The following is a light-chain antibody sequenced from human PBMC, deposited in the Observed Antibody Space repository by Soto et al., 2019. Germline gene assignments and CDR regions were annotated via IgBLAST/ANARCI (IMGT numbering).Light chain of an antibody. J-gene: IGLJ3*02. CDR2: LNSDGSH. Sequence: QPVLTQSPSASASLGASVKLTCTLSSGHSSYAIAWHQQQPEKGPRYLMKLNSDGSHSKGDGIPDRFSGSSSGAERYLTISSLQSEDEADYSCPTWGTGISWVFGGGTKLTVL. CDR3: PTWGTGISWV. V-gene: IGLV4-69*01. CDR1: SGHSSYA.